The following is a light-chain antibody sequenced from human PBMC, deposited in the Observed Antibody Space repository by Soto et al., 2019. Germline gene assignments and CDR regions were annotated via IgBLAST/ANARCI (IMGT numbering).Light chain of an antibody. CDR3: QAWDSSTASCV. CDR1: KLGDKY. CDR2: QDS. Sequence: SYELTQPPSVSVSPGQTASITCSGDKLGDKYACWYQQKPGQSPVLVIYQDSKRPSGIPERFSGSNSGNTATLTISGTQAMDEADYYCQAWDSSTASCVFGTGNKLTVL. J-gene: IGLJ1*01. V-gene: IGLV3-1*01.